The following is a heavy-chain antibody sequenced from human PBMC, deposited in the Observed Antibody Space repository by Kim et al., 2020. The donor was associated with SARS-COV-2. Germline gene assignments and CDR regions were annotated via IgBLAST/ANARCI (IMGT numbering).Heavy chain of an antibody. CDR3: STDQSPGYSAYSFDY. CDR2: IKTKSDGGTT. Sequence: GGSLRLSCGGSGFTFSNAWMSWVRQAPGKGLEWVGRIKTKSDGGTTDYAAPVKGRFTISRDDSKNTVYLEMNSLKTEDTAVYYCSTDQSPGYSAYSFDYWGQGTLVTVSS. J-gene: IGHJ4*02. CDR1: GFTFSNAW. D-gene: IGHD5-12*01. V-gene: IGHV3-15*01.